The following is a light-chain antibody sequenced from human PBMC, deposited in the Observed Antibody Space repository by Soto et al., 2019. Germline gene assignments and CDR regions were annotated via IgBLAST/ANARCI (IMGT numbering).Light chain of an antibody. V-gene: IGLV2-14*01. CDR3: TSFTSTSSLYV. CDR2: EVT. Sequence: QFALTQPASVSGSLGQSITISCTGTGSDIAGYNYISWYQQLPGKAPKLMIYEVTIRPSGISNRFSGSKSGNTASLTISGLQAEDEADYFCTSFTSTSSLYVFGTGTKVTVL. CDR1: GSDIAGYNY. J-gene: IGLJ1*01.